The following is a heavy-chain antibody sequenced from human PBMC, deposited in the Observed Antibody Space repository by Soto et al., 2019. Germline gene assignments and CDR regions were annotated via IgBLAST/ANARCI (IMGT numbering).Heavy chain of an antibody. J-gene: IGHJ3*02. Sequence: SETLSLTCTVSGGSVSSSSYYWSWIRQPPGKGLEWIGYIYYSGSTNYNPSLKSRVTISVDTSKNQFSLKLSSVTAADTAVYYCARVWGGAFDIWGQGTMVTVS. CDR3: ARVWGGAFDI. CDR1: GGSVSSSSYY. V-gene: IGHV4-61*01. D-gene: IGHD3-10*01. CDR2: IYYSGST.